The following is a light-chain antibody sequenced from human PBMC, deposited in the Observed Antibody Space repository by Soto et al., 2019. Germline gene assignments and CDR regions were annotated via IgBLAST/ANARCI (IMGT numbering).Light chain of an antibody. V-gene: IGLV2-14*02. CDR1: SSDVGNYNL. J-gene: IGLJ3*02. CDR3: SSYVGNNNLV. Sequence: QSALTQPASVSGSPGQSITISCTGTSSDVGNYNLVSWYQQYPGKAPKLMIYEGGKRPSGVPDRFSGSKSGKTASLTVSGLQADDEADYYCSSYVGNNNLVFGGGTKLTVL. CDR2: EGG.